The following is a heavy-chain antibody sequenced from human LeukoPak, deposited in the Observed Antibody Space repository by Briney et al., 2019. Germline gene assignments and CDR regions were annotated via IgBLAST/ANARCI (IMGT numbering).Heavy chain of an antibody. D-gene: IGHD6-13*01. Sequence: SETLSLTCTLAGGSISSYYWSWLRQPPGEGLEWIGYIYYSGSTNYNPSLKSRVTITVDTSKNQFSLTLSSVTAADTAVYYCAREGRGAAAGMDYWGQGTLVTVSS. CDR3: AREGRGAAAGMDY. J-gene: IGHJ4*02. CDR2: IYYSGST. CDR1: GGSISSYY. V-gene: IGHV4-59*01.